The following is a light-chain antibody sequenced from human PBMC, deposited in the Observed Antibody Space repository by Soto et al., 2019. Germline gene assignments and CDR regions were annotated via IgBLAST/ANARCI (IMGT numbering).Light chain of an antibody. CDR1: QSVSNN. J-gene: IGKJ5*01. Sequence: EIVLPQSPATLSLSPGERCTLSCRASQSVSNNLAWYQQKPGQDPMLLIYGAYTRATGIPARFSGSGSGKDFTLTIRSLQPEDFATYYCQQSYSTPITFGQGTRLEIK. V-gene: IGKV3-15*01. CDR3: QQSYSTPIT. CDR2: GAY.